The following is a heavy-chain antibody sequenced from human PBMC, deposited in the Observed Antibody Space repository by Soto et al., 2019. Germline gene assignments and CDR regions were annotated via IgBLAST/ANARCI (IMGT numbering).Heavy chain of an antibody. CDR3: ARHGGGSSWFYYYYGMDV. V-gene: IGHV4-39*01. CDR2: IYYSGST. CDR1: GGSISSSSYY. Sequence: SETLSLTCTVSGGSISSSSYYWGWIRQPPGKGLEWIGSIYYSGSTYYNPSLKSRVTISVDTSKNQFSLKLSSVTAADTAVYYCARHGGGSSWFYYYYGMDVWGQGTTVTVSS. D-gene: IGHD6-13*01. J-gene: IGHJ6*02.